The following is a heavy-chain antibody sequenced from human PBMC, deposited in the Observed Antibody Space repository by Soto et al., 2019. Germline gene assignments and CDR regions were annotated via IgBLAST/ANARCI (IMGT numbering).Heavy chain of an antibody. V-gene: IGHV4-31*03. CDR1: GGSISSGGYY. J-gene: IGHJ4*02. D-gene: IGHD3-10*01. CDR2: IYYSGST. CDR3: ARDRGGVSGAQPYTDY. Sequence: SETLSLTCTVSGGSISSGGYYWSWIRQHPGKGLEWIGYIYYSGSTYYNPSLKSRVTISVDTSKNQFSLKLSSVTAADTAVYYCARDRGGVSGAQPYTDYWGQGTLVTVSS.